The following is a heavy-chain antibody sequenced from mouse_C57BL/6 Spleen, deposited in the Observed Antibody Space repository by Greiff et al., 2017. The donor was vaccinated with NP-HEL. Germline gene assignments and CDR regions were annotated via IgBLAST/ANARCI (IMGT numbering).Heavy chain of an antibody. V-gene: IGHV3-6*01. J-gene: IGHJ2*01. CDR2: ISYDGSN. Sequence: EVQLQESGPGLVKPSQSLSLTCSVTGYSITSGYYWNWIRQFPGNKLEWMGYISYDGSNNYNPSLENRISITRDTSKNQFFLKLNSVTTEDTATYYCARVENYFDYWGQGTTLTVSS. CDR3: ARVENYFDY. CDR1: GYSITSGYY.